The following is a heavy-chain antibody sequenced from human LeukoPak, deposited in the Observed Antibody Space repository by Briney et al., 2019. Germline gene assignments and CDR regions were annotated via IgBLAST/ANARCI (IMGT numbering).Heavy chain of an antibody. Sequence: PGGSLRLSCAASGYTFTSFYMHWVRQAPGEGVEWMGIINPSGGSASYAQKFQGRVTMTRDTSTSTVYMQLSSLRSEDTAVYYCARGRVMGRTDYWGQGTLVTVSS. J-gene: IGHJ4*02. CDR1: GYTFTSFY. CDR2: INPSGGSA. CDR3: ARGRVMGRTDY. V-gene: IGHV1-46*01. D-gene: IGHD2-21*01.